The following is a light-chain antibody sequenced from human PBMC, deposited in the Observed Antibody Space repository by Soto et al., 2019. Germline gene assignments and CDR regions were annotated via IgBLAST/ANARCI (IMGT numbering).Light chain of an antibody. CDR1: QSVSSSY. CDR2: GAS. Sequence: EIVLTQSPGTLSLSPGERATLSCRASQSVSSSYLAWYQQKPGQAPRLLIYGASSRATGIPDRFSGSGSGTAFTLTTSRLEPEDFAVYYGQQYGSSPRAFGGGTKVEIK. CDR3: QQYGSSPRA. V-gene: IGKV3-20*01. J-gene: IGKJ4*01.